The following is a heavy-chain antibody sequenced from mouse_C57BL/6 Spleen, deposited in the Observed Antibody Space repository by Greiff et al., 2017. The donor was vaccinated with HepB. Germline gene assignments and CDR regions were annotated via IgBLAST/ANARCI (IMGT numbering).Heavy chain of an antibody. CDR2: IRNKANGYTT. J-gene: IGHJ4*01. V-gene: IGHV7-3*01. CDR1: GFTFTDYY. D-gene: IGHD1-1*01. Sequence: EVKLMESGGGLVQPGGSLSLSCAASGFTFTDYYMSWVRQPPGKALEWLGFIRNKANGYTTEYSASVKGRFTISRDNSQSILYLQMNALRAEDSATYYCARPRPLYYYAMDYWGQGTSVTVSS. CDR3: ARPRPLYYYAMDY.